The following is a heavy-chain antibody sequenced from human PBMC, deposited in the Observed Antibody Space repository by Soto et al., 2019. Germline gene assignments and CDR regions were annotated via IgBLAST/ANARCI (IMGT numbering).Heavy chain of an antibody. CDR2: ISGSGGTP. V-gene: IGHV3-23*01. CDR3: ALDWYGLDV. Sequence: GGSLRLSCAASGFTFSIYAMCWVRQAPGKGLEWVSSISGSGGTPDYADSVKGRFTISRDSSKNTLFLQMNSLRAEVTAVYYCALDWYGLDVWGKETTGTVAS. J-gene: IGHJ6*04. CDR1: GFTFSIYA.